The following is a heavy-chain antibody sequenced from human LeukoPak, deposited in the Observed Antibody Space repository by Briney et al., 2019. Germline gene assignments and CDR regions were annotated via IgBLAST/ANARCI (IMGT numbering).Heavy chain of an antibody. J-gene: IGHJ4*02. CDR3: GSSMDY. V-gene: IGHV3-7*03. Sequence: GGSLRLSCEASGFTFSNYWMNWVRQAPGKGLEWVANIKQDGSEKYYVDSVKGRFTISRDNAKNSLYLQMNSLRVEDTAVYYCGSSMDYWGQGTLVTVSS. CDR1: GFTFSNYW. CDR2: IKQDGSEK. D-gene: IGHD6-6*01.